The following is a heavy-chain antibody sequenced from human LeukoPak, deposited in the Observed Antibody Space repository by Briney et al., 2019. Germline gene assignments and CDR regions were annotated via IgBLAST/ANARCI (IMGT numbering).Heavy chain of an antibody. D-gene: IGHD5-12*01. Sequence: GASVKVSCKASGYTFTSYDINWVRQATGQGLEWMGWMNPNSGNTGYAQKFQGRVTMTSNTSISTAYMELSSLRSEDTAVYSCARVLGGYSGYDSNYWGQGTLVTVSS. CDR2: MNPNSGNT. J-gene: IGHJ4*02. V-gene: IGHV1-8*01. CDR3: ARVLGGYSGYDSNY. CDR1: GYTFTSYD.